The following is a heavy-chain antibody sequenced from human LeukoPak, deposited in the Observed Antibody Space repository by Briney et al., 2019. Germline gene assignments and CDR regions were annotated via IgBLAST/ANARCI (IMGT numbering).Heavy chain of an antibody. D-gene: IGHD6-6*01. J-gene: IGHJ6*03. CDR1: GFTFNDFP. Sequence: GGPLSLSCAAPGFTFNDFPLPWSRKARGKGLRWVSLFSWDGGSTYYADSVKGRFTISRDNSKNSLYLQMNSLRTEDTALYYCAKDYSSSSRPHYVEPYYMDVWGKGATVTVSS. CDR3: AKDYSSSSRPHYVEPYYMDV. V-gene: IGHV3-43*01. CDR2: FSWDGGST.